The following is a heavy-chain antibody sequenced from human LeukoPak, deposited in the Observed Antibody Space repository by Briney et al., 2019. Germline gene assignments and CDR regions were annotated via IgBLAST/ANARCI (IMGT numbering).Heavy chain of an antibody. V-gene: IGHV3-13*01. CDR3: VRGPPRGKYYYMDV. CDR1: GFTFSSFD. J-gene: IGHJ6*03. Sequence: GGSLRLSCAASGFTFSSFDMRWVRQPTGQGLEWVSTIGTASDTYYPGSVEGRFTLSRDNSKNSLYLQMNIRTAGDTAVYYCVRGPPRGKYYYMDVWGKGTTVTVSS. CDR2: IGTASDT. D-gene: IGHD1-1*01.